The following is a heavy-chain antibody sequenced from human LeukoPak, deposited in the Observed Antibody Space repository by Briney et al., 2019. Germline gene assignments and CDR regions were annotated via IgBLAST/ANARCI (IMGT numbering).Heavy chain of an antibody. CDR2: IYHSGST. CDR1: GYSISSGYY. D-gene: IGHD6-13*01. CDR3: ASILPQPLVLG. Sequence: AETLCLTCTVSGYSISSGYYWGWIRQPPGKGQGGFGIIYHSGSTYYTPSLKSRVTISIDKAKNSLYLKLSCLTAADTAVYYCASILPQPLVLGWSQGTLVTVSS. J-gene: IGHJ4*02. V-gene: IGHV4-38-2*02.